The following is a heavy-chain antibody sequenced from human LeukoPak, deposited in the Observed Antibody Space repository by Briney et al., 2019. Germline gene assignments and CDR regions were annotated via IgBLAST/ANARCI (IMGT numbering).Heavy chain of an antibody. CDR2: ISGSGGTT. CDR1: GFTFSSHT. V-gene: IGHV3-23*01. CDR3: AKEAGQLVKRFDP. D-gene: IGHD6-6*01. Sequence: GGSLRLSCAASGFTFSSHTMSCVRQAPGRGLEWVSAISGSGGTTSYADSVKGRFTISRDNSKNTLYVQMNSLRAEDTAVYYCAKEAGQLVKRFDPWGQGTLVTVSS. J-gene: IGHJ5*02.